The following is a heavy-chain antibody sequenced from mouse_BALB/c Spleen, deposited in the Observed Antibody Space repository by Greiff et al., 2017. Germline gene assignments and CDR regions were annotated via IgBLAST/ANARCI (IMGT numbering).Heavy chain of an antibody. CDR2: ISDGGSYT. V-gene: IGHV5-4*02. J-gene: IGHJ4*01. Sequence: EVKLVESGGGLVKPGGSLKLSCAASGFTFSDYYMYWVRQTPEKRLEWVATISDGGSYTYYPDSVKGRFTISRDNAKNNLYLQMSSLKSEDTAMYYCARGDYDHYYAMDYWGQGTSVTVSS. CDR3: ARGDYDHYYAMDY. CDR1: GFTFSDYY. D-gene: IGHD2-4*01.